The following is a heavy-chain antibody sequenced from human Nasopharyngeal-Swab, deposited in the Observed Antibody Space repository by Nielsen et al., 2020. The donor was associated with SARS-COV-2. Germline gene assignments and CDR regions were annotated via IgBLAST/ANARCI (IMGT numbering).Heavy chain of an antibody. CDR2: IYYSGST. Sequence: SETLSLTCTVSDYSISSYYGTWIRQPPGKGLEWIGYIYYSGSTNYNPSLKSRVTISVDTSKNQFSLKLSSVTAADTAVYYCARGIFGVPLEVYNWFDPWGQGTLVTVSS. V-gene: IGHV4-59*13. CDR3: ARGIFGVPLEVYNWFDP. J-gene: IGHJ5*02. D-gene: IGHD3-3*01. CDR1: DYSISSYY.